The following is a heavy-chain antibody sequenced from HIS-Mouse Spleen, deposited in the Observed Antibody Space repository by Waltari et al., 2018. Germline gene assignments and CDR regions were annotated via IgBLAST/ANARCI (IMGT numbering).Heavy chain of an antibody. J-gene: IGHJ4*02. V-gene: IGHV2-70*15. CDR2: IDWDDDK. CDR1: GFSPSTSGMC. Sequence: QVTLRESGPALVNPTQPLTLTCTFTGFSPSTSGMCVSWIRQPPGKALEWLARIDWDDDKYYSTSLKTRLTISRDTSKNQVVLTMTNMDPLDTATYYCARIAEGYTSGWYAFDYWGQGTLVTVSS. CDR3: ARIAEGYTSGWYAFDY. D-gene: IGHD6-19*01.